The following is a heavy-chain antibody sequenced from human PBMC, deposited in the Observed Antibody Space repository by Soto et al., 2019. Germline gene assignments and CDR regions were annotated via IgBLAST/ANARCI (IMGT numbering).Heavy chain of an antibody. CDR2: ISSNGGTT. D-gene: IGHD1-7*01. J-gene: IGHJ4*02. CDR1: GFTFSSYD. CDR3: VRRVSGNYDY. Sequence: EVQLAESGGGMVQPGGSLRLSCVASGFTFSSYDMHWVRQAPGKGLEYVSSISSNGGTTYYGNSVKGRFTISRDNSKNTLYLQMGSLCAEVMAVYYCVRRVSGNYDYWGQGTLVTVSS. V-gene: IGHV3-64*01.